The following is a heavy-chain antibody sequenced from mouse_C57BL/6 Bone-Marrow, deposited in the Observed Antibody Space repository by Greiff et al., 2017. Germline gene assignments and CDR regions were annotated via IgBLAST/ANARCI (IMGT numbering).Heavy chain of an antibody. Sequence: QVQLQQPGAELVRPGSSVKLSCKASGYTFPSYWMDWVKQRPGQGLEWIGNIYPSDSEPHYNQKFKDKATLTVDKSSSTAYMQLSSLTSEDSAVYYWARSGFWGFAYWGQGTLVTVAA. CDR1: GYTFPSYW. CDR3: ARSGFWGFAY. J-gene: IGHJ3*01. V-gene: IGHV1-61*01. CDR2: IYPSDSEP. D-gene: IGHD3-2*02.